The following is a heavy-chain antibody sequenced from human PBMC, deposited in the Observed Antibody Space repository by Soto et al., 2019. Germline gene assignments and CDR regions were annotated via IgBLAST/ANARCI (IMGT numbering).Heavy chain of an antibody. CDR2: IYSGGST. D-gene: IGHD3-10*01. CDR3: ARDFYYYGSGTMGGYFDY. J-gene: IGHJ4*02. V-gene: IGHV3-66*01. Sequence: HPGGSLRLSCAVSGLTVSSNYMSWVRQAPGKGLEWVSVIYSGGSTNNADSVKGRFTISRDNSKNTLYLQMNSLRAEDTAVYYCARDFYYYGSGTMGGYFDYWGQGTLVTVSS. CDR1: GLTVSSNY.